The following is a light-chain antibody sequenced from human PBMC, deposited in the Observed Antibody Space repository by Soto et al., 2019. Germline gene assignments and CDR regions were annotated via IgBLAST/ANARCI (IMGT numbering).Light chain of an antibody. CDR1: QSVSSY. J-gene: IGKJ4*01. V-gene: IGKV3-11*01. Sequence: EIVLTQSPATLSLSPGERATLSCRASQSVSSYLAWYQQKPGQAPRLLIYDASNRATGIPARFSGRGSGTDFTLTISSLEPEDFEVYYCQQRSNWPLTFGGGTKVDIK. CDR3: QQRSNWPLT. CDR2: DAS.